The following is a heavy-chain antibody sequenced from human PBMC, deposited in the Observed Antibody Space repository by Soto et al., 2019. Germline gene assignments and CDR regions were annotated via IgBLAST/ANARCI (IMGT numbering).Heavy chain of an antibody. CDR1: GFTVSSNY. J-gene: IGHJ6*03. CDR2: IYSGGNT. V-gene: IGHV3-66*01. D-gene: IGHD3-10*01. CDR3: ARGILRGVIIYYYHRDV. Sequence: EMLVVESGGGLVQPGGSLRLSCAASGFTVSSNYMTWVRQVPGKGLEWVSIIYSGGNTYYADSVKGRFTLSRDNSKNTLYLQMNSLRAEDTAVYYWARGILRGVIIYYYHRDVWGKGTTVTVSS.